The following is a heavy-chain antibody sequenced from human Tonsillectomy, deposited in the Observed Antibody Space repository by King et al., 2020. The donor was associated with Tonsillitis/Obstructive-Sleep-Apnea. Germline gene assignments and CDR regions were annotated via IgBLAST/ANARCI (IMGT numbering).Heavy chain of an antibody. CDR2: ISSSSSYT. D-gene: IGHD6-19*01. CDR1: GFTFSDYY. J-gene: IGHJ4*02. Sequence: VQLVESGGGLVKPGGSLRLSYAASGFTFSDYYMSWIRQAPGKGLEWVSYISSSSSYTNYADSVKGRFTISRDNAKNSLYLQMNSLRAEETAGYYCARFRRYSSESATHYYFDYWGQGTLVTVSS. V-gene: IGHV3-11*05. CDR3: ARFRRYSSESATHYYFDY.